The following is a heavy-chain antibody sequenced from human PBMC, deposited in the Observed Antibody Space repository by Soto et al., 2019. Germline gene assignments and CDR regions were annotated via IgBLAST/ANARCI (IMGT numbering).Heavy chain of an antibody. Sequence: EVQLVESGGGLVKPGGSLRLSCAASGFTFSSYSMNWVRQAPGKGLEWVSSISSSSSYIYYADSVKGRFTISRDNAKNSLYLQMNSLRAEDTAVYYCASLGRVGRLGYYYGMDVWGQGTTVTVSS. CDR2: ISSSSSYI. CDR1: GFTFSSYS. V-gene: IGHV3-21*01. J-gene: IGHJ6*02. D-gene: IGHD3-16*01. CDR3: ASLGRVGRLGYYYGMDV.